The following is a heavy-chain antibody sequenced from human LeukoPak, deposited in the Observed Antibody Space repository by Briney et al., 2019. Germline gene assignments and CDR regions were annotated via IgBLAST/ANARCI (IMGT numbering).Heavy chain of an antibody. Sequence: GGFLRLSCRASGFIFSSYALNWVRRAPGQGLEWVSSISSSSGDIYYTDSVKGRFTISRDNARKSLYLQMNSLRVEDTAVYYCVRDYGGSSGAFDLWGQGTMVTVSS. CDR3: VRDYGGSSGAFDL. D-gene: IGHD4-23*01. CDR1: GFIFSSYA. CDR2: ISSSSGDI. V-gene: IGHV3-21*01. J-gene: IGHJ3*01.